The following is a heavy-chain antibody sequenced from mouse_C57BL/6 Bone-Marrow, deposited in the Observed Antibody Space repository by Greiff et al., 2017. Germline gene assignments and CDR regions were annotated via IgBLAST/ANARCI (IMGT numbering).Heavy chain of an antibody. CDR3: TRSFDGYYTWFAY. CDR2: IYTGNSDT. Sequence: EVQLQQSGTVLARPGASVKMSCKTSGYTFTSYWMHWVKQRPGQGLEWIGAIYTGNSDTSYNQKFKGKANLTAVTSASTAYMELSSLTNEDSAVYYCTRSFDGYYTWFAYWGQGTLVTVSA. CDR1: GYTFTSYW. V-gene: IGHV1-5*01. D-gene: IGHD2-3*01. J-gene: IGHJ3*01.